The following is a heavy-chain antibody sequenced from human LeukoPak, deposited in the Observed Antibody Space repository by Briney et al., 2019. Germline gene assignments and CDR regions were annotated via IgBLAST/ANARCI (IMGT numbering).Heavy chain of an antibody. CDR3: ARDNSVGDIAWWFDP. Sequence: GASVKVSCKASGYTFSSYYMHWVRQAPGQGLEWMGIINPSGGSATNAQKFQGRVTMTRDTSTTTDYMELSSLRSEDTAVYYCARDNSVGDIAWWFDPWGQGTLVTVSS. CDR2: INPSGGSA. J-gene: IGHJ5*02. V-gene: IGHV1-46*01. D-gene: IGHD3-16*02. CDR1: GYTFSSYY.